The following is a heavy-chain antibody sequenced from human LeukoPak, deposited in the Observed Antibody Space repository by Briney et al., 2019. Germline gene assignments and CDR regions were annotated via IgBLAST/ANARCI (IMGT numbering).Heavy chain of an antibody. CDR3: ARRIAKEGYYYMDV. CDR2: ISSSSSTI. V-gene: IGHV3-48*04. J-gene: IGHJ6*03. D-gene: IGHD6-13*01. CDR1: GFTFSSYS. Sequence: GGSLRLSCAASGFTFSSYSMNWVRQAPGKGLEWVSYISSSSSTIYYADSVKGRFTISRDNAKNSLYLQMNSLRAEDTAVYYCARRIAKEGYYYMDVWGKGTTVTVSS.